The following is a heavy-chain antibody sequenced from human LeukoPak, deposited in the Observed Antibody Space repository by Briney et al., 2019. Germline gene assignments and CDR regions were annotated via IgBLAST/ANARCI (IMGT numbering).Heavy chain of an antibody. D-gene: IGHD4-17*01. J-gene: IGHJ3*02. Sequence: SETLSLTCTVSGGSISSHYWSWIRQPPGKGLEGIGYIYYSGTTNYNPSLRSRVTISVDTPKNQFSLKLSSVTAADTAVYYCARNKMTTVTYDAFDIWGQGTVVTVSS. V-gene: IGHV4-59*11. CDR3: ARNKMTTVTYDAFDI. CDR1: GGSISSHY. CDR2: IYYSGTT.